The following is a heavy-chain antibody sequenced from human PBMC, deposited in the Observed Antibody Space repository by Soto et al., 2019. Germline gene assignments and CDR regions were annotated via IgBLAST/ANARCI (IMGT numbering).Heavy chain of an antibody. V-gene: IGHV4-59*01. D-gene: IGHD3-10*01. CDR2: IYYSGKT. CDR3: ARDSGSGSYSYNWFDP. CDR1: GGSISSYY. J-gene: IGHJ5*02. Sequence: QVQLQESGPGLVKPSETLSLTCTVSGGSISSYYWSWIRQPPGKGLEWIGYIYYSGKTNNNPSLKSRVTISVDTSKNQFYLNLYSVTSADTAVYYCARDSGSGSYSYNWFDPWGLGTLVTVSS.